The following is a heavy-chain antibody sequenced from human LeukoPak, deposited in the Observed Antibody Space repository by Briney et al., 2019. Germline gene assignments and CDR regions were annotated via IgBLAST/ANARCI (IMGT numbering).Heavy chain of an antibody. D-gene: IGHD4-17*01. CDR2: MYNSGST. Sequence: PSETLSLTCTVSGGSISSSYWSWIRQPPGKGLEWIAYMYNSGSTNYNPSLKSRVTISIDTSKNQFSLKLSSLTAADTAIYYCARGIESYGEYGSWGQGILVTVSS. CDR3: ARGIESYGEYGS. V-gene: IGHV4-59*01. CDR1: GGSISSSY. J-gene: IGHJ5*02.